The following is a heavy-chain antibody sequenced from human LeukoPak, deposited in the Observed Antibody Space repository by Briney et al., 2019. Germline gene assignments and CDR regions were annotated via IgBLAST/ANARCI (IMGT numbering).Heavy chain of an antibody. Sequence: GGSLRLSCAASGFISTNAWMSWVRQAPGKGLEWVGRIKSKTDGGATDFAAPVKGRFTISRDDSKNTLYLQMNSLKIEGTAVYYCTTEYRDSSGWYGAFDIWGQGTMVTVSS. V-gene: IGHV3-15*01. CDR2: IKSKTDGGAT. CDR3: TTEYRDSSGWYGAFDI. CDR1: GFISTNAW. D-gene: IGHD6-19*01. J-gene: IGHJ3*02.